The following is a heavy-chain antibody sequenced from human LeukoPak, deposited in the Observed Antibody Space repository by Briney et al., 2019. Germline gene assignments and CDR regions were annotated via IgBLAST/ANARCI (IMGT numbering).Heavy chain of an antibody. D-gene: IGHD3-22*01. CDR2: MNPNSGNT. CDR3: ARGYYYDSSGYPDY. CDR1: GYTFTSYD. V-gene: IGHV1-8*01. J-gene: IGHJ4*02. Sequence: ASVKVSCKASGYTFTSYDINWVRQATGQGLEWMGWMNPNSGNTGYAQKFQGRVTMTRNTSISTAYMELRSLRSDDTAVYYCARGYYYDSSGYPDYWGQGTLVTASS.